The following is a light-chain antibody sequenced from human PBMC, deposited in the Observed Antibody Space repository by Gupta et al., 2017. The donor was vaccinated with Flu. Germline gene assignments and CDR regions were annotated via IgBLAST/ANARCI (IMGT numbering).Light chain of an antibody. CDR3: AVWDDSLSGHYV. Sequence: QSALTQPPSASGTPGQRVIVSCSGSSSNIGRYGVDWYQQLPGRAPKLLIYDFSDRPSGIPDRFSGSKSGTSASLAISGLQSEDEADYYCAVWDDSLSGHYVFGSGTKVTVL. CDR1: SSNIGRYG. J-gene: IGLJ1*01. V-gene: IGLV1-44*01. CDR2: DFS.